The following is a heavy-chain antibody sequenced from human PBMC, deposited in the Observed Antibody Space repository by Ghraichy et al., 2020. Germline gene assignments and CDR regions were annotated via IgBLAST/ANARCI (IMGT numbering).Heavy chain of an antibody. CDR3: ARWGRVVPAATSYYYGMDV. J-gene: IGHJ6*02. CDR2: ISSSSSTI. Sequence: GGSLRLSCAASGFTFSSYSMNWVRQAPGKGLEWVSYISSSSSTIYYADSVKGRFTISRDNAKNSLYLQMNSLRAEDTAVYYCARWGRVVPAATSYYYGMDVWGQGTTVTVSS. V-gene: IGHV3-48*01. D-gene: IGHD2-2*01. CDR1: GFTFSSYS.